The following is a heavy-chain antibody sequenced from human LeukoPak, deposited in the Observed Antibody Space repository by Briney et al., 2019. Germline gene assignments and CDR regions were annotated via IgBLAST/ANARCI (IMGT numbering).Heavy chain of an antibody. CDR2: IYYSGST. V-gene: IGHV4-39*01. D-gene: IGHD7-27*01. CDR3: ARRDWGQYYFDY. Sequence: PSETLSLTCTVSGGSISSSTYYWGWIRQPPGKGLEWIGSIYYSGSTYYNPSLKSRVPISVDASKNQFSLKLSSVTAADTAVYYCARRDWGQYYFDYWGQGTLVTVSS. CDR1: GGSISSSTYY. J-gene: IGHJ4*02.